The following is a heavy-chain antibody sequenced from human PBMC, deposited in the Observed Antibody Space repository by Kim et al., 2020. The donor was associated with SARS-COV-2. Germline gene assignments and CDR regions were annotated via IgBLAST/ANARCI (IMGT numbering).Heavy chain of an antibody. CDR2: ISPTGGKF. J-gene: IGHJ5*01. Sequence: GGSLRLSCDVSGFPFSTDGLSWVHQAPGKGLEWVSYISPTGGKFYSASVMSGRFTFTEADNKSSHYLLSNILSVEETAYYCCGDYGPSWCGGATSMDS. CDR3: GDYGPSWCGGATSMDS. CDR1: GFPFSTDG. D-gene: IGHD6-13*01. V-gene: IGHV3-21*04.